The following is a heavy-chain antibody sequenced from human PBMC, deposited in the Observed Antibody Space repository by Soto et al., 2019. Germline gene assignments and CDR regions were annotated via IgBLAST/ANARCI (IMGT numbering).Heavy chain of an antibody. CDR2: ISNSGSMT. CDR3: AKDRVRSDY. J-gene: IGHJ4*02. V-gene: IGHV3-23*01. CDR1: GFTFSSYG. D-gene: IGHD3-3*01. Sequence: EVQLLESGGGLVQPGGSLRLSCAASGFTFSSYGMSWVRQAPGKGLEWVSGISNSGSMTYYADSVKGRFTISRDNSKNTLYLQMNSLRAEDTAVYYCAKDRVRSDYWGQGPLVTVSS.